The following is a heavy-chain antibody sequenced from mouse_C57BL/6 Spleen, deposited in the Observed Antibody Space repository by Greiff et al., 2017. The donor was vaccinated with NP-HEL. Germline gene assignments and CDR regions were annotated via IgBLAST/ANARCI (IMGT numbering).Heavy chain of an antibody. CDR3: ARDDYDDGPDY. CDR1: GYTFTDYY. CDR2: IYPGSGNT. V-gene: IGHV1-76*01. D-gene: IGHD2-4*01. Sequence: QVQLQQSGAELVRPGASVKLSCKASGYTFTDYYINWVKQRPGQGLEWIARIYPGSGNTYYNEKFKGKATLTAEKSSSTAYMQLSSLTSEDSAVYFCARDDYDDGPDYWGQGTTLTVSS. J-gene: IGHJ2*01.